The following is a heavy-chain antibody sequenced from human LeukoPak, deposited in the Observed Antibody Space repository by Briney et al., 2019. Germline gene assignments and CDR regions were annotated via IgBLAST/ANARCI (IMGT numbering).Heavy chain of an antibody. CDR1: GFTFSNAW. V-gene: IGHV3-15*01. D-gene: IGHD6-6*01. CDR2: IKSKTDGGTT. CDR3: TTDRAIAVRPLFDY. J-gene: IGHJ4*02. Sequence: GGSLRLSCAASGFTFSNAWMSWVRQAPGKGLELVGRIKSKTDGGTTDYAAPVKGRFSISRDDSKNTLYLQMNSLKTEDTAVYHCTTDRAIAVRPLFDYWGQGTLVTVSS.